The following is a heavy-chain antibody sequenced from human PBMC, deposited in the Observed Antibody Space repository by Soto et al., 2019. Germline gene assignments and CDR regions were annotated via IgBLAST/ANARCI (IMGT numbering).Heavy chain of an antibody. CDR3: ARNFFITNFGVVRDGAFDI. Sequence: QVQLVQSGAEVKKPGASVKVSCKASGYTFTSYGISWVRQAPGQGLEWMGWISAYNGNTNYAQKFQGRVTMTRDTSISTAYMELSRLRSDDTAVYYCARNFFITNFGVVRDGAFDIWGQGTMVTVSS. D-gene: IGHD3-3*01. V-gene: IGHV1-18*04. J-gene: IGHJ3*02. CDR1: GYTFTSYG. CDR2: ISAYNGNT.